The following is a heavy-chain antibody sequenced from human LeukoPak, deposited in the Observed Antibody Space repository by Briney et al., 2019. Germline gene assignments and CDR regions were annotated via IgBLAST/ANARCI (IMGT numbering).Heavy chain of an antibody. CDR3: AKDPERATYSSSPPGYFDY. J-gene: IGHJ4*02. Sequence: GGSLRLSCAASGFTFSSYSMNWVRQAPGKGLEWVSYVSGSSSTIYYADSVKGRFTISRDNAKNSLYLQMNSLRAEDTAVYYCAKDPERATYSSSPPGYFDYWGQGTLVTVSA. CDR2: VSGSSSTI. CDR1: GFTFSSYS. D-gene: IGHD6-13*01. V-gene: IGHV3-48*01.